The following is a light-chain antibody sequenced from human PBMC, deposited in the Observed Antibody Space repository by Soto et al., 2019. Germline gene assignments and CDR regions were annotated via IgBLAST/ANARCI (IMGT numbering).Light chain of an antibody. CDR1: QGIAGW. Sequence: DIQMTQSPSSVSASVGDRVTITCRASQGIAGWLAWYQQKPGKAPKLLIYAASTLQSGVPSRFSGSGSGTDFTLTISSLQPEDFATYCCQQANSFAHTFGPGTKVDIK. V-gene: IGKV1D-12*01. J-gene: IGKJ3*01. CDR3: QQANSFAHT. CDR2: AAS.